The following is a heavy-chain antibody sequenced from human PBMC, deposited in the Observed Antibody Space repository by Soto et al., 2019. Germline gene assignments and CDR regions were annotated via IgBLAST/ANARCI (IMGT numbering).Heavy chain of an antibody. CDR3: ARESEDLTSNFDY. V-gene: IGHV3-21*06. CDR1: GFTFTRYS. CDR2: ISSTTNYI. Sequence: GSLRLSCAASGFTFTRYSMNWVRQAPGKGLEWVSSISSTTNYIYYGDSMKGRFTISRDNAKNSLYLEMNSLRAEDTAVYYCARESEDLTSNFDYWGQGTLVTVSA. J-gene: IGHJ4*02.